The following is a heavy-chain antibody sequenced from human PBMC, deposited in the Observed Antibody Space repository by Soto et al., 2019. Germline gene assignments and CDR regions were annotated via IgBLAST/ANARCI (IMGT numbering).Heavy chain of an antibody. D-gene: IGHD1-26*01. V-gene: IGHV3-33*01. CDR2: IWYDGSNK. CDR1: GFTFSTYG. Sequence: QVQLVESGGGVVQPGRSLRLSCAASGFTFSTYGMHWVRQAPGKGLEWVAVIWYDGSNKYYADSVKGRFTISRDNSKNTLYLKMNSLRAEDTAAYFCARAVGPFDYWGQGTLVNVCS. J-gene: IGHJ4*02. CDR3: ARAVGPFDY.